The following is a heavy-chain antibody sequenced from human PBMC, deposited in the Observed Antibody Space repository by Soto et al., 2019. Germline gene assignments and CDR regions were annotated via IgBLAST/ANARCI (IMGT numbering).Heavy chain of an antibody. Sequence: SETPSRTCTVPGGSIRSVGYYWSWIRQHPGTGLEWIGHIAYSGSTYYNTALNSRVTISVDTSRNQFSLIVNSVPAADTVVYLSARGVLHWCQGTLATFS. V-gene: IGHV4-31*03. CDR2: IAYSGST. J-gene: IGHJ4*01. CDR1: GGSIRSVGYY. CDR3: ARGVLH.